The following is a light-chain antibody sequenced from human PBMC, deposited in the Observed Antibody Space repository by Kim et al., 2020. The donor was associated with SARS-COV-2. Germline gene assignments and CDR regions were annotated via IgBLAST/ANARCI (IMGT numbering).Light chain of an antibody. CDR3: QQYGSSPRT. J-gene: IGKJ1*01. CDR1: QSVSSSY. V-gene: IGKV3-20*01. Sequence: SPRERATLPCRASQSVSSSYLACYQQKPGQAPRLLIYGASSRATGIPDMFSGSGSGTDFTLTISRLEPEDFAVYYCQQYGSSPRTFGQGTKVDIK. CDR2: GAS.